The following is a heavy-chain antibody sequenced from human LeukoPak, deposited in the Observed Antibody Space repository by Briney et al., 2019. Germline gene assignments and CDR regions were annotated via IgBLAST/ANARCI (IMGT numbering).Heavy chain of an antibody. CDR2: IYYSGST. J-gene: IGHJ5*02. Sequence: PSETLSLTCTVSGGSISSYYWSWIRQPPGKGLEWWGYIYYSGSTNYNPSLKSRVTISVDPSKNQFSLKLSSVTAADTAVYYCARALGLYCGGDCPVRWFDPWGQGTLVTVSS. V-gene: IGHV4-59*01. D-gene: IGHD2-21*02. CDR3: ARALGLYCGGDCPVRWFDP. CDR1: GGSISSYY.